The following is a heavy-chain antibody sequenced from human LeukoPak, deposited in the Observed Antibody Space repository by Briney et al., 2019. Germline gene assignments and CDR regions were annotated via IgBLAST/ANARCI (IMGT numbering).Heavy chain of an antibody. CDR1: GGSISSSNW. V-gene: IGHV4-4*02. CDR3: ARHLMVRGVIIQTRRGFDY. J-gene: IGHJ4*02. Sequence: SETLSLTCAVSGGSISSSNWWSWVRQPPGKGLEWIGEIYHSGSTNYNPSLKSRVTISVDKSKNQFSLKLSSVTAADTAVYYCARHLMVRGVIIQTRRGFDYWGQGTLVTVSS. CDR2: IYHSGST. D-gene: IGHD3-10*01.